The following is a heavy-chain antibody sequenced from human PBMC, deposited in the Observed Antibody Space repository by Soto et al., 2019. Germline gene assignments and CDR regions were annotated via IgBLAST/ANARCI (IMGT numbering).Heavy chain of an antibody. Sequence: QVQLVQSGGEVKKPGASVKVSCKASGYTFTNYGISWVRQAPGQGLEWMGWINVYNGNTKHAQKVQGRVTLTTETSTSTAYMEPRSLRSDDTAVYYCARGVGSGSYYNQYNWFDPWGQGTLVTVSS. CDR2: INVYNGNT. J-gene: IGHJ5*02. CDR3: ARGVGSGSYYNQYNWFDP. V-gene: IGHV1-18*01. D-gene: IGHD3-10*01. CDR1: GYTFTNYG.